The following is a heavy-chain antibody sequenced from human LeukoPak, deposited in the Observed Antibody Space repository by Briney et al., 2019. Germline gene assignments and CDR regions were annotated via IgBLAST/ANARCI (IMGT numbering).Heavy chain of an antibody. CDR2: IYYSGST. CDR3: AREASRVGTYYLDY. D-gene: IGHD3-10*01. CDR1: GGSINSYY. Sequence: SETLSLTCTVSGGSINSYYWSWIRQPPGKGLEWIGYIYYSGSTSYNPSLKSRVTISVDTSKNQFSLKLRSVTAADTAVYFCAREASRVGTYYLDYWGQGTLLTVSS. J-gene: IGHJ4*02. V-gene: IGHV4-59*01.